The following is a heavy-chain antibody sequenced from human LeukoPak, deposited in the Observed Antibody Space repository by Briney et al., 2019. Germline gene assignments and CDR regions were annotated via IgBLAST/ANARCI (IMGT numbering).Heavy chain of an antibody. CDR1: GGTFSSYA. V-gene: IGHV1-69*13. J-gene: IGHJ4*02. CDR2: IIPIFGTA. CDR3: AKSDTYYYDSSGYYYLDY. D-gene: IGHD3-22*01. Sequence: ASVKVSCKASGGTFSSYAISWVRQAPGQGLEWMGGIIPIFGTANYAQKFQGRVTITADESTSTAYMELSSLRSEDTAVYYCAKSDTYYYDSSGYYYLDYWGQGTLVTVSP.